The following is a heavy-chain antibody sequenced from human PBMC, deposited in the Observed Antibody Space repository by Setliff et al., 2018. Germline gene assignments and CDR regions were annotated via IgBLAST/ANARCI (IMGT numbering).Heavy chain of an antibody. D-gene: IGHD3-3*01. J-gene: IGHJ5*02. Sequence: GGSLRLSCAASGFTLSSYSMNWVRQAPGKGLEWVSYISSSSSTIYYADSVKGRFTISRDNAKNSLYLQMNSLRAEDTAVYYCARDARDFWSGYSSHEGFDPWGQGTLVTVSS. CDR2: ISSSSSTI. CDR1: GFTLSSYS. CDR3: ARDARDFWSGYSSHEGFDP. V-gene: IGHV3-48*04.